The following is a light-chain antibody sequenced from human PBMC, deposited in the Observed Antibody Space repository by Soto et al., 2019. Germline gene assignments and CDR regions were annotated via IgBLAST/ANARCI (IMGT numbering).Light chain of an antibody. J-gene: IGLJ2*01. CDR1: SSDVGGYNS. V-gene: IGLV2-14*01. CDR3: SSYTRSSTVV. CDR2: EVS. Sequence: QSALTQPASVSGSPGQSITISCTGTSSDVGGYNSVSWYQQHPGKVPKVMIYEVSNRPSGVSNRFSGSKSGNTASLTISGLQAEDEADYYCSSYTRSSTVVFGGGTKLTVL.